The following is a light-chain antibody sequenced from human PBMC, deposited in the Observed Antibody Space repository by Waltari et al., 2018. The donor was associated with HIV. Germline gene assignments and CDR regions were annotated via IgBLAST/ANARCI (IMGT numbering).Light chain of an antibody. CDR2: NNY. CDR3: AAWDGSLLGVL. J-gene: IGLJ2*01. Sequence: QSVLTQPPSASGTPGQRVTIACSGSNSNIGSNTVNWYKQVPGTAPKLLIYNNYERPSGFPDRFSGSKSGSSASLAISGLQSEDDGDYYCAAWDGSLLGVLFGGGTKLTVL. CDR1: NSNIGSNT. V-gene: IGLV1-44*01.